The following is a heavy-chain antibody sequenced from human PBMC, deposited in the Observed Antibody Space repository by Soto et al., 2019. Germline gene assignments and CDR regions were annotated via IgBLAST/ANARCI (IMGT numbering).Heavy chain of an antibody. Sequence: GGSLRLSCAASGFTFSDVWMSWVRQAPGKGLEWVGRIKRKADGGAIDFAAPVKGRFSISGDDSKNTLYLQMSNLKTEDTAVYSCTIDNMFGATSPQFHHWGQGTLVTVSS. V-gene: IGHV3-15*01. D-gene: IGHD3-3*01. CDR2: IKRKADGGAI. CDR3: TIDNMFGATSPQFHH. CDR1: GFTFSDVW. J-gene: IGHJ1*01.